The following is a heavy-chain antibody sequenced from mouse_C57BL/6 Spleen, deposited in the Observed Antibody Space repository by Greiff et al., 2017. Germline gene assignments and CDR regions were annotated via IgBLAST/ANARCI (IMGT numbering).Heavy chain of an antibody. J-gene: IGHJ4*01. V-gene: IGHV1-82*01. CDR3: ARRGYMDAMDD. Sequence: VQLQQSGPELVKPGASVKISCKASGYAFSSSWMNWVKQRPGKGLEWIGRIYPGDGDTNYNGTFKGKATLTADKSSSTAYMQLSSLTSEDSAVYFCARRGYMDAMDDWGQGTSVTVSS. CDR1: GYAFSSSW. CDR2: IYPGDGDT. D-gene: IGHD3-1*01.